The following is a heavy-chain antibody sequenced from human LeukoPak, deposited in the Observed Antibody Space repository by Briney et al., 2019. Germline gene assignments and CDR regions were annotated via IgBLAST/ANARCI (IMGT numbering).Heavy chain of an antibody. CDR1: GGSISSGDYY. CDR3: ARAGSGGYEWFDY. Sequence: ASETLSLTCTVSGGSISSGDYYWSWIRQPPGKGLEWIGYIYYSGSTYYNPSLKSRVTISVDTSKNQFSLKLSSVTAADTAVYYCARAGSGGYEWFDYWGQGTLVTVSS. J-gene: IGHJ4*02. V-gene: IGHV4-30-4*01. CDR2: IYYSGST. D-gene: IGHD1-26*01.